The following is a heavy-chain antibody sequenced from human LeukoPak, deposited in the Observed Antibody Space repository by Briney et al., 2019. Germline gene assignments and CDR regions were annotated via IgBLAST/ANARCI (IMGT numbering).Heavy chain of an antibody. Sequence: GGSLRLSCAASGFTFSSYAMSWVRQAPGKGLVWVSAISGSGGSTYYADSVKGRFTISRDNSKNTLYLQMNSLRAEDTAVYYCAKDYYGSGSYYPYFDYWGQGTLVTVSS. CDR1: GFTFSSYA. CDR2: ISGSGGST. D-gene: IGHD3-10*01. CDR3: AKDYYGSGSYYPYFDY. V-gene: IGHV3-23*01. J-gene: IGHJ4*02.